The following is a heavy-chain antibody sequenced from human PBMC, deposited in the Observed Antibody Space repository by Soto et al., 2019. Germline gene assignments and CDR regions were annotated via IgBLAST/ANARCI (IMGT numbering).Heavy chain of an antibody. V-gene: IGHV3-20*04. J-gene: IGHJ5*02. CDR1: GFTFDDYG. CDR3: ARNRRVLSSSWVLFDP. D-gene: IGHD6-13*01. Sequence: GGSLRLSCAASGFTFDDYGMSWVRQAPGKGLEWVSGINWNGGSTGYADSVKGRFTISRDNAKNSLYLQMNSLRAEDTALYYCARNRRVLSSSWVLFDPWGQGTLVTVSS. CDR2: INWNGGST.